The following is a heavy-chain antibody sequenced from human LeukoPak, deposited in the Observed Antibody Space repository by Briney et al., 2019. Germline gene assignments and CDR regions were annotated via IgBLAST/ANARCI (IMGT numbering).Heavy chain of an antibody. CDR3: AREPAAAGGFDY. V-gene: IGHV3-21*01. D-gene: IGHD6-13*01. CDR2: ISSSSSYI. CDR1: GFTFSSYS. J-gene: IGHJ4*02. Sequence: GGSLRLSCAASGFTFSSYSMNWIRQAPGKGLEWVSSISSSSSYIYYADSVKGRFTISRDNAKNSLYLQMNSLRAEDTAVYYCAREPAAAGGFDYWGQGTLVTVSS.